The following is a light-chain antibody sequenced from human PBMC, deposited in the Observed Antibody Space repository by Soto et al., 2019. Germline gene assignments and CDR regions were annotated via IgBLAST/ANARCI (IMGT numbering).Light chain of an antibody. J-gene: IGLJ2*01. CDR3: AAWDDSLNGVV. CDR1: SSNIGSKT. Sequence: QSVLTQPPSASGTPGQRVTISCSGSSSNIGSKTVNWYQQLPGTAPKLLIYSNNQRPSGVPDRFSGSKSGPLASLAISGLQSEDEADYYCAAWDDSLNGVVFGGGTKLTVL. CDR2: SNN. V-gene: IGLV1-44*01.